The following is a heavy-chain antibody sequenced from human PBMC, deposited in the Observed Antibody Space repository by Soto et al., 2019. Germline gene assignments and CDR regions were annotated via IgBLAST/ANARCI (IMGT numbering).Heavy chain of an antibody. V-gene: IGHV1-69*13. J-gene: IGHJ6*02. Sequence: SVKVSCKASGGTFSSYAISWVRQAPGQGLEWMGGIIPIFGTANYAQKFQGRVTITADESTSTAYMELSSLRSEDTAVYYCARDQGTGTTSYYYFGMDVWGQGTTVTVSS. CDR1: GGTFSSYA. CDR2: IIPIFGTA. D-gene: IGHD1-7*01. CDR3: ARDQGTGTTSYYYFGMDV.